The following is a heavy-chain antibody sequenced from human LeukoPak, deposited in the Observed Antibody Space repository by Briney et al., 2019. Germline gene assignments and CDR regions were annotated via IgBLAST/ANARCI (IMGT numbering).Heavy chain of an antibody. CDR2: MSGSGGRT. D-gene: IGHD1-26*01. CDR3: ARDSGLPVFDI. V-gene: IGHV3-23*01. CDR1: GLTFSSYA. Sequence: LPGVSQTLFCAASGLTFSSYAMSWARHAPGKGLEWVSPMSGSGGRTYYAHSVKGRFTLSRDNSKNTLYLQMNSQRAEDTSVYHCARDSGLPVFDIWGPRTMVTVSS. J-gene: IGHJ3*02.